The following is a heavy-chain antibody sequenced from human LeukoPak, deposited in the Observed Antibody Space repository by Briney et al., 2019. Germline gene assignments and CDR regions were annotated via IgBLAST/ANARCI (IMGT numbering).Heavy chain of an antibody. CDR1: GFTFTTYW. J-gene: IGHJ4*02. CDR2: IKQDGSDK. Sequence: GGSLRLSCAASGFTFTTYWMTWVRQAPGKGLEWVANIKQDGSDKYYVDSVKGRFTISRDNAENSLYLQMNSLRAEDTAVYYCAREGRLSYWGQGTLVTVSP. CDR3: AREGRLSY. V-gene: IGHV3-7*05.